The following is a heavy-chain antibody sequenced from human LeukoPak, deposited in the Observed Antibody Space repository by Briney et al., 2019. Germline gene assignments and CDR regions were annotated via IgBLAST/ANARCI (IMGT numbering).Heavy chain of an antibody. J-gene: IGHJ4*02. D-gene: IGHD3-9*01. Sequence: SETLSLTCTFSGGSISRYYWSWIRQPPGNGLEWIGYIYYSGSTNYNPSLKSRVTISVDTSKNQFSLKLSSVTAADTAVYYCARGDILTGYYTAFDYWGQGTLVTVSS. CDR1: GGSISRYY. CDR2: IYYSGST. CDR3: ARGDILTGYYTAFDY. V-gene: IGHV4-59*01.